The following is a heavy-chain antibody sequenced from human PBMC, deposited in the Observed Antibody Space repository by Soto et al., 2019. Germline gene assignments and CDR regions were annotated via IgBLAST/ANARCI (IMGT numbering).Heavy chain of an antibody. J-gene: IGHJ4*02. CDR3: ARDASSGWYFDFDY. V-gene: IGHV4-59*01. CDR1: GGSISSYY. D-gene: IGHD6-19*01. CDR2: IYYSGSA. Sequence: SATLSLTCTVSGGSISSYYWSWIRQPPGKGLEWIGYIYYSGSANYNPSLKSRVTISVDTSKNQFSLKLSSVTAADTAVYYCARDASSGWYFDFDYWGQGTLVTVSS.